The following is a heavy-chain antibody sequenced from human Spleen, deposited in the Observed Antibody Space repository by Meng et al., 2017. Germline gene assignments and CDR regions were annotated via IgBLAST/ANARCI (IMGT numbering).Heavy chain of an antibody. J-gene: IGHJ4*02. D-gene: IGHD3-3*01. Sequence: SETLSLTCTVSGGSVSSGSYYWSWIRQPPGKGLEWIGYIYYSGSTNYNPSLKSRVTISVDTSKNQFSLKLSSVTAADTAVYYCASLHYDFRSGYYGHYFDYWGQGTLVTVSS. CDR1: GGSVSSGSYY. CDR3: ASLHYDFRSGYYGHYFDY. CDR2: IYYSGST. V-gene: IGHV4-61*01.